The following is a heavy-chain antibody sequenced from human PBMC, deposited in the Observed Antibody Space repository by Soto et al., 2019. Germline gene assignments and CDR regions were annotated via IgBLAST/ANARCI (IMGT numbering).Heavy chain of an antibody. CDR2: IYYSGST. Sequence: QVQLQESGPGLVKPSQTLSLTCTVSGGSISSGGYYWSWIRQHPGKGLEWIGYIYYSGSTYYNPSLKSRVTISVDTSKNQFSLKLSSVTAADTAVYYCARDPVATLNDYGDYGDAYWGQGTLVTVSS. V-gene: IGHV4-31*03. D-gene: IGHD4-17*01. CDR1: GGSISSGGYY. CDR3: ARDPVATLNDYGDYGDAY. J-gene: IGHJ4*02.